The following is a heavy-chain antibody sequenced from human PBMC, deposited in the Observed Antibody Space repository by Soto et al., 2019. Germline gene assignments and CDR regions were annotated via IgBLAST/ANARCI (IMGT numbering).Heavy chain of an antibody. V-gene: IGHV4-59*01. D-gene: IGHD1-26*01. CDR1: GGSISSYY. Sequence: QVQLQESGPGLVKPSETLSLTCTVSGGSISSYYWSWIRQPPGKGLEWIGYIYYSGSTNYNPSLKSRVTISVDTSKNQFSLKLSSVTAADTAVYYCARDRVEATQDWGQGTLVTVSS. CDR2: IYYSGST. CDR3: ARDRVEATQD. J-gene: IGHJ4*02.